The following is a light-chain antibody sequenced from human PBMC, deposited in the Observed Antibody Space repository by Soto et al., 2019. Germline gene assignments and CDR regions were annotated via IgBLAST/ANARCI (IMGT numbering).Light chain of an antibody. CDR1: SSDVGGYNY. CDR3: SSYAGSKNLV. J-gene: IGLJ2*01. V-gene: IGLV2-8*01. CDR2: EIT. Sequence: QSALTQSPSASGSPGQSVTISCTGTSSDVGGYNYVSWYQQHPGKAPKLLIYEITKRPSGVPDRFSASKSGNTASLTVSWIQAEDESHYYCSSYAGSKNLVFGGGTMLT.